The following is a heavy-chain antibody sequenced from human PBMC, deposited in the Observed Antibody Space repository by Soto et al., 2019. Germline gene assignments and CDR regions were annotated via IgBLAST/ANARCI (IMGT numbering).Heavy chain of an antibody. D-gene: IGHD5-12*01. CDR1: GFTFSSYA. V-gene: IGHV3-23*01. Sequence: GGSLRLSCAASGFTFSSYAMGWVRQAPGKGLEWVSAISASGGSTHYADSVKGRLTISRDDSKSTLYLHMNSLRAEDTAVYYCAKISVATLGAFDCWGQGTLVTVS. CDR3: AKISVATLGAFDC. J-gene: IGHJ4*02. CDR2: ISASGGST.